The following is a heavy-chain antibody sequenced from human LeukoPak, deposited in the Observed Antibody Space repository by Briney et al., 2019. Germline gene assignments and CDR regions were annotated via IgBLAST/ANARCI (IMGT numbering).Heavy chain of an antibody. Sequence: GGSLRLSCAASGFTFSSYGMHWVRQAPGKGLEWVAVISYDGSNKYYADSVKGRFTISRDNSKNTLYLQMNSLRAEDTAVYYCAKDHPAKGLDYWGQGTLVTVSS. CDR2: ISYDGSNK. V-gene: IGHV3-30*18. CDR3: AKDHPAKGLDY. J-gene: IGHJ4*02. CDR1: GFTFSSYG.